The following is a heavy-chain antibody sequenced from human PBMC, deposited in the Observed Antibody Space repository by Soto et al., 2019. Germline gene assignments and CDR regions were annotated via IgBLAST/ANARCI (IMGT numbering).Heavy chain of an antibody. CDR2: ITPGFGSG. Sequence: QVQLGQSGAEVKEPGSSVNVSCKASGGTFSSYTISWVRQAPGQGFEWMGGITPGFGSGNYGQKFQGRVTITADKSTRTVYMALSSLTSADTALYYCARLTGSYQLGKWFDPWGQGTLVTVSS. J-gene: IGHJ5*02. CDR1: GGTFSSYT. V-gene: IGHV1-69*06. D-gene: IGHD1-26*01. CDR3: ARLTGSYQLGKWFDP.